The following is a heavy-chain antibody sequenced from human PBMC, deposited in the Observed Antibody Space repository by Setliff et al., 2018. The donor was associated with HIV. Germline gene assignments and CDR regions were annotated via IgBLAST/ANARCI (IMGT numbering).Heavy chain of an antibody. J-gene: IGHJ5*02. CDR3: ARYRSKLDWFDP. D-gene: IGHD1-26*01. Sequence: SETLSLTCTVSGDSIDRTGYYWGWIRQPPGKGLEWIGSIYYSGAAYYNPSPKSRVTISVDTSQNQFSLKLRSVTAADTAVYYCARYRSKLDWFDPWGQGTLVTVSS. CDR2: IYYSGAA. V-gene: IGHV4-39*01. CDR1: GDSIDRTGYY.